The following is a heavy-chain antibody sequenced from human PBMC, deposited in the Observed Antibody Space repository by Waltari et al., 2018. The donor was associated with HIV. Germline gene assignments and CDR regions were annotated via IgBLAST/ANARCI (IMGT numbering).Heavy chain of an antibody. CDR1: GFTFIRYT. J-gene: IGHJ6*02. CDR3: ADRSHGDFPAYYYYVMDV. Sequence: EVQLVESGGGLVQPGGSLGLSCAAYGFTFIRYTMNWVRHAPGTVLELSSYISSSSTIYFADSAKGRFTISRDNTKNSLYLQMHTLRAEDTAVYCGADRSHGDFPAYYYYVMDVWGQGTTVTVSS. D-gene: IGHD4-17*01. CDR2: ISSSSTI. V-gene: IGHV3-48*04.